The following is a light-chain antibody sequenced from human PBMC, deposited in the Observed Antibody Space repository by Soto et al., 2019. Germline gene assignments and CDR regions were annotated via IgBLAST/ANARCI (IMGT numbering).Light chain of an antibody. CDR3: NSFRVSHLYV. Sequence: ALSQPASVSGSPGQTITISCTGTSTDVGGYNAVSWYQHHPGKAPKLIIYEVTHRPSGVSDRFSASKSGNTASLTISGLQAEDEADYYCNSFRVSHLYVFGTGTRSPS. CDR1: STDVGGYNA. J-gene: IGLJ1*01. V-gene: IGLV2-14*01. CDR2: EVT.